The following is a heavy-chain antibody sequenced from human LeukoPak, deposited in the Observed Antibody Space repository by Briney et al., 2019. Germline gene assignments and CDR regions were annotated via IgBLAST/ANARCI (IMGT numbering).Heavy chain of an antibody. CDR3: ARDRFSGYLLYYFDY. Sequence: PGGSLRLSCAASGFTFSSYWMSWVRQAPGKGLEWVANIKQDGSEKYYVDSVKGRFTISRDNAKNSLYLQMNSLRAEDTAVYYCARDRFSGYLLYYFDYWGRGTLVTVSS. CDR1: GFTFSSYW. V-gene: IGHV3-7*01. CDR2: IKQDGSEK. J-gene: IGHJ4*02. D-gene: IGHD3-22*01.